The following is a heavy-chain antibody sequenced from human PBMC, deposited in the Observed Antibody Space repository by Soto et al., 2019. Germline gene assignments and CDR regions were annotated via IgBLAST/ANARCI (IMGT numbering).Heavy chain of an antibody. CDR1: GGTFSSYT. J-gene: IGHJ5*02. CDR2: IIPILGIA. Sequence: GASVKVSCKASGGTFSSYTISWVRQAPGQGLEWMGRIIPILGIANYAQKFQGRVTITADKSTSTAYMELSSLRSEDTAVYYCARDIELERPNWFDPWGQGTLVTVSS. V-gene: IGHV1-69*04. D-gene: IGHD1-1*01. CDR3: ARDIELERPNWFDP.